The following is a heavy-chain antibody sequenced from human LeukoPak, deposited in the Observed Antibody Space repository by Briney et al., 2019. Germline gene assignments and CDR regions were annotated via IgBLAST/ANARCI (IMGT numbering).Heavy chain of an antibody. J-gene: IGHJ4*02. CDR2: INHSGST. CDR3: ARGGPRYCSGGSCYFGY. CDR1: GGSFSGYY. V-gene: IGHV4-34*01. Sequence: SETLSLTCAVYGGSFSGYYWSWIRQPPGKGLEWIGEINHSGSTNYNPSLKSRVTIPVDTSKNQFPLKLSSVTAADTAVYYCARGGPRYCSGGSCYFGYWGQGTLVTVSS. D-gene: IGHD2-15*01.